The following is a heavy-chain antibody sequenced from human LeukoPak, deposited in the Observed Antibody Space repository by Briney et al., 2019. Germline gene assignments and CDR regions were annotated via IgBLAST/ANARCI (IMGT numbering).Heavy chain of an antibody. CDR3: ARSRATVTTHFDY. Sequence: PGGSLRLSCAASGFTSSSYGMNWVRQAPGKGLEWVSSISSSVSYIYYADSVKGRFTISRDNAKNSLYLQMNSLRAADTAVYYCARSRATVTTHFDYWGQGTLVTVSS. CDR1: GFTSSSYG. D-gene: IGHD4-17*01. CDR2: ISSSVSYI. V-gene: IGHV3-21*01. J-gene: IGHJ4*02.